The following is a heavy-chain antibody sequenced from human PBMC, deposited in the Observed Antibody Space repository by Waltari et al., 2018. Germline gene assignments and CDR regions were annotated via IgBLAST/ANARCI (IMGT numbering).Heavy chain of an antibody. Sequence: QVQLQQWGAGLLKPSETLSLTCAVYGGSFSGYYWSWIRQPPGQGLEWIGEINHSGSTNYNPALKSRVTISVDTSKNQFSLKLSSVTAADTAVYYCAREFPPALLWFGTTKCYFDYWGQGTLVTVSS. J-gene: IGHJ4*02. CDR2: INHSGST. D-gene: IGHD3-10*01. V-gene: IGHV4-34*01. CDR1: GGSFSGYY. CDR3: AREFPPALLWFGTTKCYFDY.